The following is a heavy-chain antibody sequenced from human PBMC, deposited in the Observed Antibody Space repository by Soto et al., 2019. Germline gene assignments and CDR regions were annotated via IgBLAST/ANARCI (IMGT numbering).Heavy chain of an antibody. CDR1: GYTFIDYY. CDR3: ARPPGYISDWYYFDL. D-gene: IGHD3-9*01. Sequence: GASVNVSCKSSGYTFIDYYIHWVRQAPGQGFEWMGRISPRSGGTNYAQKFQGRVTMTWDTSLNTAYMELSSLISEDTAVYYCARPPGYISDWYYFDLWGQGTLVTVSS. V-gene: IGHV1-2*02. CDR2: ISPRSGGT. J-gene: IGHJ4*02.